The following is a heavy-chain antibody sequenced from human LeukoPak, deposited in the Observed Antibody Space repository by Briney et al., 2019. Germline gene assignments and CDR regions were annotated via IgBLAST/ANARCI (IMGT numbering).Heavy chain of an antibody. J-gene: IGHJ4*02. CDR3: AKAGNEWYYFDY. V-gene: IGHV3-66*02. CDR2: IYSGGYT. CDR1: GFFVSGNY. D-gene: IGHD1-1*01. Sequence: GGSLRLSCAASGFFVSGNYMSWVRQAPGKGLELVSFIYSGGYTHYADSVKGRFTISRDNSENTVYLQMNSLRAEDTAVYYCAKAGNEWYYFDYWGQGTLVTVSS.